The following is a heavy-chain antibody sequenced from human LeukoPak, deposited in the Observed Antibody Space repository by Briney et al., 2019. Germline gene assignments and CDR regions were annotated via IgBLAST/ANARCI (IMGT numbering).Heavy chain of an antibody. V-gene: IGHV3-23*01. D-gene: IGHD3-3*01. J-gene: IGHJ5*02. Sequence: GGSLRLSCAVSGFTFSSYAMSWVRQAPGKGLEWVSAISGSGGSTYYADSVKGRFTISRDNSKNTLYLQMNSLRAEDTAVYYCAKDMSVDFWSGYYTNWFDPWGQGTLVTVSS. CDR1: GFTFSSYA. CDR2: ISGSGGST. CDR3: AKDMSVDFWSGYYTNWFDP.